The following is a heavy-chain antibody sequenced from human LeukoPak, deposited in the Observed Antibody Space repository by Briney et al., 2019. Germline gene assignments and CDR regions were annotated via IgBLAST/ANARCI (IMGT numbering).Heavy chain of an antibody. CDR1: GGSFSGYY. Sequence: SETLSLTCAVYGGSFSGYYWSWIRQPPGKGLEWIGYMYFGGSSNYNPSLKSRVTITVDTSKNQLSLNLNSVTAADTAVYYCARKRITMVRGVIISSWFDPWGQGTLVTVSS. V-gene: IGHV4-59*01. CDR2: MYFGGSS. J-gene: IGHJ5*02. CDR3: ARKRITMVRGVIISSWFDP. D-gene: IGHD3-10*01.